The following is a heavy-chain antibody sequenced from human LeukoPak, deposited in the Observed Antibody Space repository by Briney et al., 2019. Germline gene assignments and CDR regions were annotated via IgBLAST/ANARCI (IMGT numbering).Heavy chain of an antibody. CDR2: IYYKGNT. CDR1: GGSISSFY. V-gene: IGHV4-59*01. J-gene: IGHJ5*02. Sequence: SETLSLTCTVSGGSISSFYWSWIRQPPGKGLEWIGYIYYKGNTNYSPSLTSRVTISLDTSKNQFSLKLSSLTAADTAVYYCARSYSSGSYYSPFDPWGQGTLVTISS. D-gene: IGHD3-10*01. CDR3: ARSYSSGSYYSPFDP.